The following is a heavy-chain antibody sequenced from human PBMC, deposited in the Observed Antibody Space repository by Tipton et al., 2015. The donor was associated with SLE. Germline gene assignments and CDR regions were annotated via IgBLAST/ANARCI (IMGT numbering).Heavy chain of an antibody. CDR2: IDIRGTTK. CDR3: ARDRATVRFDN. CDR1: GFIFSSFQ. Sequence: SLRLSCAASGFIFSSFQMNWVRQVPGKGLEWISYIDIRGTTKKYADSVQGRFTIFRDDADDSLHLQMNSLRAEDTAIYYCARDRATVRFDNWGQGTLVAVSS. V-gene: IGHV3-48*03. D-gene: IGHD4-11*01. J-gene: IGHJ4*02.